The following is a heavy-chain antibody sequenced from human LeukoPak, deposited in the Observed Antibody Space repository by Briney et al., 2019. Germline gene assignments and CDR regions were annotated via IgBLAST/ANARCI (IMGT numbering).Heavy chain of an antibody. CDR1: GGSFSGYY. V-gene: IGHV4-34*01. J-gene: IGHJ6*02. Sequence: SETLSLTCAVYGGSFSGYYWSWIRQPPGKGLEWIGEINHSGSTNYNPSLKSRVTISVDTSKNQFSLKLSSVTAADTAVYYCARDLYDILTGYLYGMDVWGQGTTVTVSS. CDR3: ARDLYDILTGYLYGMDV. CDR2: INHSGST. D-gene: IGHD3-9*01.